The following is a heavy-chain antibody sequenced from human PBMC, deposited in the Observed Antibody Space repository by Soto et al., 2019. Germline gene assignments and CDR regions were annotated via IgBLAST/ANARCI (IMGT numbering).Heavy chain of an antibody. D-gene: IGHD5-12*01. CDR3: ARWGTHGGYDFDY. J-gene: IGHJ4*02. V-gene: IGHV1-69*13. CDR2: IIPIFGTA. Sequence: SVKVSCKASGGTFSSYAISWVRQAPGQGLEWMGGIIPIFGTANYAQKFQGRVTITADESTSTAYMELSSLRSEDTAVYYCARWGTHGGYDFDYWGQGTLVTVSS. CDR1: GGTFSSYA.